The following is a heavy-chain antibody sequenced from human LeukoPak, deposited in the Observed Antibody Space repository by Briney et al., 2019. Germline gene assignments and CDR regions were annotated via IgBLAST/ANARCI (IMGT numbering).Heavy chain of an antibody. Sequence: SETLSLTCAVYGGSFSGYYWSWIRQPPGKGLEWIGEINHSGSTNYNPSLKSRVTISVDTSKNQSSLKLSSVTAADTAVYYCARLPYYYDSSGYYEDAFDIWGQGTMVTVSS. CDR3: ARLPYYYDSSGYYEDAFDI. J-gene: IGHJ3*02. D-gene: IGHD3-22*01. CDR2: INHSGST. V-gene: IGHV4-34*01. CDR1: GGSFSGYY.